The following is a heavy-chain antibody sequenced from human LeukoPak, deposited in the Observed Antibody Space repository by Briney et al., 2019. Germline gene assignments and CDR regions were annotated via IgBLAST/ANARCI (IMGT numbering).Heavy chain of an antibody. V-gene: IGHV5-51*01. Sequence: IYPGASDTRYSPSFQGQVTISADKSISTAYLQWSSLKASDTAMYYCARIGGRGYYYFDYWGQGTLVTVSS. D-gene: IGHD3-22*01. CDR3: ARIGGRGYYYFDY. CDR2: IYPGASDT. J-gene: IGHJ4*02.